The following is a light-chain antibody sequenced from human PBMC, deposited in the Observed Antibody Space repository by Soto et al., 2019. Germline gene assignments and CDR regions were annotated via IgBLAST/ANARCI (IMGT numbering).Light chain of an antibody. CDR3: NSSISSNTPVI. Sequence: QSALTQPASVSGSPGQSIAISCTGTSSDVGGYNYVSWYQQHPGKAPKLMIYYVSHRPSGVSNRFSGSKSGNTASLTISGLQAEDEADYYCNSSISSNTPVIFGGGTKLTVL. CDR1: SSDVGGYNY. V-gene: IGLV2-14*01. CDR2: YVS. J-gene: IGLJ2*01.